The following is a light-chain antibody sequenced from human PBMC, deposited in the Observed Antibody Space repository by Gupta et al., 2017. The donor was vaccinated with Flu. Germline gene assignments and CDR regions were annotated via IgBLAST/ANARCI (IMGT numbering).Light chain of an antibody. CDR2: EVS. Sequence: ITISCTGSKRDVGAYNFVAWYRKPPGEDPKVVIEEVSNRPSGVSTRFSCSKSGNTDSLTLSGLKAEDEGDYFCSLYTTTSTLYVFGTGTKVTVL. CDR1: KRDVGAYNF. V-gene: IGLV2-14*01. J-gene: IGLJ1*01. CDR3: SLYTTTSTLYV.